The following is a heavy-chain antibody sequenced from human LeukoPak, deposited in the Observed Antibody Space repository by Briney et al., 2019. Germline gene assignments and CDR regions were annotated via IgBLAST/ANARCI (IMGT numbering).Heavy chain of an antibody. CDR1: GGSISSSSYY. Sequence: SETLSLTCTVSGGSISSSSYYWGWIRQPPGKGLEWIGSIYYSGSTYYNPSLKSRVTISVDTPKNQFSLKLSSVTAADTAVYYCARHLTPPPGDSYGYLVGSFDPWGQGTLVTVSS. D-gene: IGHD5-18*01. J-gene: IGHJ5*02. V-gene: IGHV4-39*01. CDR2: IYYSGST. CDR3: ARHLTPPPGDSYGYLVGSFDP.